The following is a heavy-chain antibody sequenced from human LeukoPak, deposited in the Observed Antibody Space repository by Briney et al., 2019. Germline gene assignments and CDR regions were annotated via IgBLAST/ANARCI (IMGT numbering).Heavy chain of an antibody. CDR2: IRPDAGEI. D-gene: IGHD1-26*01. V-gene: IGHV3-7*01. CDR1: GFTFSDYY. Sequence: PGGSLRLSCAASGFTFSDYYMSWIRQAPGKGLEWVANIRPDAGEIYYVDSLKGRFIISRDNAKNSLYLQMNSLRVDDTAVYFCARDKIMGATRFDYWGQGALVTVSS. J-gene: IGHJ4*02. CDR3: ARDKIMGATRFDY.